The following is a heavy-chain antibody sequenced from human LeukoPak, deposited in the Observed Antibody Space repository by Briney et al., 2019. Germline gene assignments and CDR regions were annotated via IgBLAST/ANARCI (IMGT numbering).Heavy chain of an antibody. CDR2: ISYDGSNK. CDR1: GFTFSSYS. J-gene: IGHJ4*02. Sequence: GGSLRLSCAASGFTFSSYSMNWVRQAPGKGLEWVAVISYDGSNKYYADSVKGRFTISRDNSKNTLYLQMNSLRAEDTAVYYCARGPYYYDSSGFWYFDYWGQGTLVTVSS. V-gene: IGHV3-30*03. D-gene: IGHD3-22*01. CDR3: ARGPYYYDSSGFWYFDY.